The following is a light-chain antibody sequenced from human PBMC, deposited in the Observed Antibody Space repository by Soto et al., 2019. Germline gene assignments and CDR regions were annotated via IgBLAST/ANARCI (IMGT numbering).Light chain of an antibody. CDR1: SSDVGSYNV. CDR3: CSYAGSSTYV. Sequence: QSALTQPASVSGSPGQSITISCTGTSSDVGSYNVVSWYQQHSGKAPKLMIYEGSKRPSGVSNRFSGSKSGNTASLTISGLQAEDEADYSCCSYAGSSTYVFGRGTKLTVL. V-gene: IGLV2-23*01. CDR2: EGS. J-gene: IGLJ1*01.